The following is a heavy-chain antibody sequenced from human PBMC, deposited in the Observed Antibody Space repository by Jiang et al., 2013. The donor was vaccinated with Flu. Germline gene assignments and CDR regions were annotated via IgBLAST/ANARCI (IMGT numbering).Heavy chain of an antibody. J-gene: IGHJ4*02. Sequence: SPSRGLEWLGRTYYRSKWYNDYAVSVKSRITINPDTSKNQFSLQLNSVTPEDTAVYYCARARSWGPIKQWLVPFDYWGQGTLVTVSS. D-gene: IGHD6-19*01. CDR3: ARARSWGPIKQWLVPFDY. V-gene: IGHV6-1*01. CDR2: TYYRSKWYN.